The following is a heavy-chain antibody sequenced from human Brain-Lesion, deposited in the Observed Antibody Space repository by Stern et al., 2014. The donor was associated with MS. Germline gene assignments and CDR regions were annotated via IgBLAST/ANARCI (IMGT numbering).Heavy chain of an antibody. CDR2: VNNDGRRT. J-gene: IGHJ5*01. Sequence: EMQLVESGGGFVQPGGSLRLSCAASGFTFSNYWMHWVLQAPGKGLVWVSRVNNDGRRTSYADSVKGRFTMSRDNAKNTLYLQMNSLRVEDTAIYYCARGERWFDSWGQGTLVTVSS. CDR3: ARGERWFDS. CDR1: GFTFSNYW. D-gene: IGHD3-10*01. V-gene: IGHV3-74*02.